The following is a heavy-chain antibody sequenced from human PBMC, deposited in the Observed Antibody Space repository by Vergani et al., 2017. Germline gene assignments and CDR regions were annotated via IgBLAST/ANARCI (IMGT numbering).Heavy chain of an antibody. CDR3: ARDRSPYDDFLTNYLWGYVMDV. Sequence: QVHLVQSGVEVRKPGASVKVLCQAFGYTFTSYGVSWVRQAPGQGLEWMGWISPYNGNTHYARKFQGRVTMTTDTSTNTVYLELRNLRSDDTALYYCARDRSPYDDFLTNYLWGYVMDVWGQGTTVTVSS. D-gene: IGHD3-9*01. V-gene: IGHV1-18*01. J-gene: IGHJ6*02. CDR2: ISPYNGNT. CDR1: GYTFTSYG.